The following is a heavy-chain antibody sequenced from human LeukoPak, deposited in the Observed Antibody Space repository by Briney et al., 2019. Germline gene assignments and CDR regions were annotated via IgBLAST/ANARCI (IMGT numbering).Heavy chain of an antibody. Sequence: GGSLRLSCAASGFTFSSYSMNWVRQAPGKGLEWVSYISSSSTIYYADSVKGRFTISRDNAKNSLYLQMNSLRAEDTAVYYCAKDHPLGYCSSTSCPGAFDIWGQGTMVTVSS. CDR2: ISSSSTI. V-gene: IGHV3-48*01. CDR3: AKDHPLGYCSSTSCPGAFDI. CDR1: GFTFSSYS. J-gene: IGHJ3*02. D-gene: IGHD2-2*01.